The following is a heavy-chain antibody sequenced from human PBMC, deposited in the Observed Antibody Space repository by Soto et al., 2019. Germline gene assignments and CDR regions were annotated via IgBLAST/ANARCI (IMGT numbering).Heavy chain of an antibody. Sequence: GGSLRLSCAASGFTFSSYGMHWVRQAPGKGLEWVAVIWYDGSNKYYADSVKGRFTISRDNSKNTLYLQMNSLRAEDTAVYYCAGPKLLGELSLYRSAFDIWGQGTMVTVSS. J-gene: IGHJ3*02. CDR3: AGPKLLGELSLYRSAFDI. CDR2: IWYDGSNK. D-gene: IGHD3-16*02. CDR1: GFTFSSYG. V-gene: IGHV3-33*01.